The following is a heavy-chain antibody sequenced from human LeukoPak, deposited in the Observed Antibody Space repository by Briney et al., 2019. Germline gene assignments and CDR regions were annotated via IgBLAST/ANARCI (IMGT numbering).Heavy chain of an antibody. CDR1: GGSISSYY. CDR3: ARPQGFWSGYYGWFDP. V-gene: IGHV4-4*09. D-gene: IGHD3-3*01. J-gene: IGHJ5*02. CDR2: INTSGST. Sequence: PSETLSLTCTVSGGSISSYYWSWIRQSPGKGLEWIGYINTSGSTNYNPSLKSRVTISVDTSKNQFSLKLSSVTAADTAVYYCARPQGFWSGYYGWFDPWGQGTLVTVSS.